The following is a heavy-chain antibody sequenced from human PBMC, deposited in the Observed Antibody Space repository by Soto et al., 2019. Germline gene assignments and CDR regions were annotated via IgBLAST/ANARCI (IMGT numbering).Heavy chain of an antibody. V-gene: IGHV3-48*02. Sequence: GGALRLSCAASGCTFSSYSMNWVRQAPGKGLEWVSYISSSSSTIYYADSVKGRFTISRDNAKNSLYLQMNSLRDEDTAVYYCARASRFLEWLYLNWSALWGRGSLVTVSS. CDR2: ISSSSSTI. CDR1: GCTFSSYS. D-gene: IGHD3-3*01. CDR3: ARASRFLEWLYLNWSAL. J-gene: IGHJ5*02.